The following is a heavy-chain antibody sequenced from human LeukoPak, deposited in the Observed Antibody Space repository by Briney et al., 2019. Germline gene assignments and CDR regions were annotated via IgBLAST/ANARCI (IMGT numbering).Heavy chain of an antibody. J-gene: IGHJ4*02. CDR1: GFTLSNYA. V-gene: IGHV3-23*01. D-gene: IGHD6-19*01. Sequence: GRSLRLSCAASGFTLSNYAMNWVRQAPGKGLEWVSTISGSGGSTYYADSVKGRFTISRDNSKNTLYLQMNSLRAEDTAVYYCAKATAGPFDYWGQGTLVTVSS. CDR3: AKATAGPFDY. CDR2: ISGSGGST.